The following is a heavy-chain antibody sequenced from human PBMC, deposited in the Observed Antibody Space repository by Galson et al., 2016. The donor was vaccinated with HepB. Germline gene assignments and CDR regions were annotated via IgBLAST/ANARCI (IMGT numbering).Heavy chain of an antibody. D-gene: IGHD6-13*01. CDR3: ARGGAADPLDYYCYAWDV. V-gene: IGHV4-34*01. J-gene: IGHJ6*02. Sequence: SETLSLTCAVYGGPFSGYYWSWIRQPPGKGLEWIGEINHSGSTNYNPSLKSRVTISVDTSKNQFSLKLSSVTTADTSMYYCARGGAADPLDYYCYAWDVWGQGTTVTVS. CDR1: GGPFSGYY. CDR2: INHSGST.